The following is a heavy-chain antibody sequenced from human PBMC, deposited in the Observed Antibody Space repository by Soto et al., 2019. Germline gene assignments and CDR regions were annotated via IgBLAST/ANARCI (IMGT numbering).Heavy chain of an antibody. CDR1: GFTFSTYV. J-gene: IGHJ4*02. Sequence: EVQLLESGGGLVQPGGSLRLSCAASGFTFSTYVMNWVRQAPGKGLEYISAMIASSDNTFYADSVKGRFAISRDNSKNTLYLQMRSLRAEDTAVYYCGRYTGMGTYYEVGRRHGGDSWGQGTLVTVSS. D-gene: IGHD3-22*01. CDR2: MIASSDNT. V-gene: IGHV3-23*01. CDR3: GRYTGMGTYYEVGRRHGGDS.